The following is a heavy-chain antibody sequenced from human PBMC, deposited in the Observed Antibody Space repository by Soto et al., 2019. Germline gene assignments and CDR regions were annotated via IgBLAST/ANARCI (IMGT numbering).Heavy chain of an antibody. V-gene: IGHV3-48*03. J-gene: IGHJ4*02. Sequence: PGGSLRLSCVASGFTFRSYDVNWVRQAPGKGLEWVSYISSSSRTIYYADSVKGRFTISRDDAKNSLYLQMNSLRADDTAVYYCTSVPYCGGDCYPLFDYWGQGALVTVSS. CDR2: ISSSSRTI. CDR1: GFTFRSYD. D-gene: IGHD2-21*02. CDR3: TSVPYCGGDCYPLFDY.